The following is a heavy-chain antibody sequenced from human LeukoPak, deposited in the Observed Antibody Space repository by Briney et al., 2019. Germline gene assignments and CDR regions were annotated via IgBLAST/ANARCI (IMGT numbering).Heavy chain of an antibody. CDR3: AKGHDFWSGYLAY. D-gene: IGHD3-3*01. CDR1: GFTFSSYG. CDR2: ISYDGSNK. Sequence: PGGSLRLSCAASGFTFSSYGMHWVRQAPGKGLEWVAVISYDGSNKYYADSVEGRFTISRDNSKNTLYLQMNSLRAEDTAVYYCAKGHDFWSGYLAYWGQGTLVTVSS. J-gene: IGHJ4*02. V-gene: IGHV3-30*18.